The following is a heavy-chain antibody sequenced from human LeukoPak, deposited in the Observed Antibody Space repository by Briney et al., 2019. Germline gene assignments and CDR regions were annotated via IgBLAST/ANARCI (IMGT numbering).Heavy chain of an antibody. J-gene: IGHJ4*02. Sequence: PGGSLRLSCAASGFTFSSYGMSWVRQAPGKGLEWVSAISGSGGSTYYADSVKGRFTISRDNSKNTLYLQMNSLRAEDTAVYYCARTTPDYHDILTGYYLVWGQGTLVTVSS. V-gene: IGHV3-23*01. CDR1: GFTFSSYG. CDR2: ISGSGGST. D-gene: IGHD3-9*01. CDR3: ARTTPDYHDILTGYYLV.